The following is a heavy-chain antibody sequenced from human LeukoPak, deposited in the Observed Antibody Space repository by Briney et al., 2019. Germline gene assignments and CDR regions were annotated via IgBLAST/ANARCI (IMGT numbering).Heavy chain of an antibody. CDR3: ARDLLLELRNRQLPFDY. CDR1: GYTFTSYG. D-gene: IGHD2-2*01. J-gene: IGHJ4*02. CDR2: ISAYNGNT. V-gene: IGHV1-18*04. Sequence: ASVTVSCKASGYTFTSYGISWVRQAPGQGLEWMGWISAYNGNTNYAQKLQGRVTMTTDTSTSTAYMELRSLRSDDTAVYYCARDLLLELRNRQLPFDYWGQGTLVTVSS.